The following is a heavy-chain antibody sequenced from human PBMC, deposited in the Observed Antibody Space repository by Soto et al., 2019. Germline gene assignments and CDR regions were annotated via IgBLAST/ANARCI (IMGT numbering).Heavy chain of an antibody. Sequence: GGSLRLSCAASGFTFSSYDMHLVRQATGKGLEWVSAIGTAGDTYYPGSVKGRFTISRENAKNSLYLQMNSLRAEDTAVYYCARDADSSSWYLAFDIWGQGTMVTVSS. D-gene: IGHD6-13*01. J-gene: IGHJ3*02. CDR1: GFTFSSYD. V-gene: IGHV3-13*01. CDR3: ARDADSSSWYLAFDI. CDR2: IGTAGDT.